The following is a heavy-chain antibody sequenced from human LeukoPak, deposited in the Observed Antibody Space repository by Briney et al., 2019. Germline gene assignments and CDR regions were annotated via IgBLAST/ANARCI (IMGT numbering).Heavy chain of an antibody. J-gene: IGHJ4*02. CDR3: AKDEGSAWYGGIEY. CDR2: ISYDGSSK. D-gene: IGHD6-19*01. CDR1: GFTFSNFG. Sequence: GGSLRLSCAASGFTFSNFGMHWVRQAPGKGLEWVAVISYDGSSKYYADSVKGRFTISRDNSKNTLYLQMNSLRAEDTAVYYCAKDEGSAWYGGIEYWGQGTLVTVSS. V-gene: IGHV3-30*18.